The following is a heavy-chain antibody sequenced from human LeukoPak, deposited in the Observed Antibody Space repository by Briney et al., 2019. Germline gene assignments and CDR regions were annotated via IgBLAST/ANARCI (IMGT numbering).Heavy chain of an antibody. CDR3: ARERRVYSYGSFIGDY. J-gene: IGHJ4*02. CDR1: GGTFSSYA. Sequence: ASVKVSCKASGGTFSSYAISWVRQAPGQGLEWMGWTSAYNGNTNYAQKLQGRVTMTTDTSTSTAYMELRSLRSDDTAVYYCARERRVYSYGSFIGDYWGQGTLVTVSS. V-gene: IGHV1-18*01. D-gene: IGHD5-18*01. CDR2: TSAYNGNT.